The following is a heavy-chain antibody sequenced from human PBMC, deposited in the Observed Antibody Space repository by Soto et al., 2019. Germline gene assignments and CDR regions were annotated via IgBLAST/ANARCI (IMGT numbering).Heavy chain of an antibody. Sequence: PSGSLSLTFTVSGRPISSSNWRKWIRQPPGKGLEWIGQIYHSGSTNYNPSLNSRVTISVDKSKNQFFLKLSSVTAADTAVYYCSRAGRGYCSGGSCYSRLYGMDVWGQGTTVTVS. D-gene: IGHD2-15*01. V-gene: IGHV4-4*02. CDR2: IYHSGST. J-gene: IGHJ6*02. CDR1: GRPISSSNW. CDR3: SRAGRGYCSGGSCYSRLYGMDV.